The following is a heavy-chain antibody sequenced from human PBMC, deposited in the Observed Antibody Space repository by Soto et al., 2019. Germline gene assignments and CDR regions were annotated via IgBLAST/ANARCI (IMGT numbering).Heavy chain of an antibody. CDR1: GDSVSSSSVT. V-gene: IGHV6-1*01. D-gene: IGHD1-26*01. Sequence: SQTLSLTCAISGDSVSSSSVTWNWIRQSPSRGLEWLGRTYYRSKWCNDYAESVKSRITINPDTSKNQFSLHLNSVTPEDTAVYYCVGLIGNSWLDFWGQGTLVTVSS. CDR2: TYYRSKWCN. CDR3: VGLIGNSWLDF. J-gene: IGHJ5*01.